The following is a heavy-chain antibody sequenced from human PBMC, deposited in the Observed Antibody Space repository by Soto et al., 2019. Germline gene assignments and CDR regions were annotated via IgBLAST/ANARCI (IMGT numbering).Heavy chain of an antibody. J-gene: IGHJ4*02. CDR2: IYWDDDK. V-gene: IGHV2-5*02. CDR3: AHIVVAGLGYYFDY. CDR1: GFSLSSTRMA. D-gene: IGHD6-19*01. Sequence: QITLKESGPTLVKPTQTLTLTCTFSGFSLSSTRMAVGWIRQPPGKALEWLALIYWDDDKRYSPFLTSRLTIPKDTSKNQVVLTMSNMDPVDTARYYCAHIVVAGLGYYFDYWGQGTLVTVSS.